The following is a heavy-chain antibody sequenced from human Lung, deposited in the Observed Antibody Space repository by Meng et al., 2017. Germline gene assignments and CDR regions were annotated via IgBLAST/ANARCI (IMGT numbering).Heavy chain of an antibody. D-gene: IGHD4-11*01. J-gene: IGHJ4*02. CDR2: INHSGST. V-gene: IGHV4-34*01. Sequence: VPLRAWVRGLLKPSGTLSLTCVVSGGSFSDYYWSWIRQPPGKGLEWIGEINHSGSTNYNPSLESRATISVDTSQNNLSLKLSSVTAADSAVYYCARGPTTMAHDFDYWGQGTLVTVSS. CDR1: GGSFSDYY. CDR3: ARGPTTMAHDFDY.